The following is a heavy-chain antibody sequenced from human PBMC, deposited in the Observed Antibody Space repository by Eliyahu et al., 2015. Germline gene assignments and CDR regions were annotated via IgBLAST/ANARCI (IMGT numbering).Heavy chain of an antibody. Sequence: EVQLEESGGGLVQPGGSLRLXCAASGFTFSSYWMHWVRQAPGKGLVWVSRINSDGSSISYADSVKGRFTISRDNAKNTLYLQMNSLRAEDTAVYYCARGWGRDYGGNSECDYWGQGTLVTVSS. V-gene: IGHV3-74*01. D-gene: IGHD4-23*01. CDR2: INSDGSSI. J-gene: IGHJ4*02. CDR1: GFTFSSYW. CDR3: ARGWGRDYGGNSECDY.